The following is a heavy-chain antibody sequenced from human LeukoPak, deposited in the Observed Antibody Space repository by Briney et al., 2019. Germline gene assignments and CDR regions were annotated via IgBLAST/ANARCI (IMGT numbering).Heavy chain of an antibody. Sequence: RGSLRLSCAASGFTSTSYETNWVRHAPEKWLGWDSYISSSGSTTYYADSVKGRFTISRDNARNSLYLQMNSLRAEDTAVYYCAELGITMIGGVWGKGTTVTISS. D-gene: IGHD3-10*02. CDR1: GFTSTSYE. V-gene: IGHV3-48*03. CDR3: AELGITMIGGV. J-gene: IGHJ6*04. CDR2: ISSSGSTT.